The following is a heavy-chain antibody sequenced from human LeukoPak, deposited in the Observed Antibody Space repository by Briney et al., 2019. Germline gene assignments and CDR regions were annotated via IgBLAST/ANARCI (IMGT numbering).Heavy chain of an antibody. V-gene: IGHV4-59*08. CDR3: AGHHPRNTVDF. J-gene: IGHJ4*02. CDR1: GGSISTDY. CDR2: IYNSGSP. D-gene: IGHD2/OR15-2a*01. Sequence: PSETLSLTCSVSGGSISTDYWSWIRQTPGKGLEEIGYIYNSGSPNYNPSLEGRVTMSIDTSKNHFSLKLSSVTAADTAVYYCAGHHPRNTVDFWGQGTLVTVSS.